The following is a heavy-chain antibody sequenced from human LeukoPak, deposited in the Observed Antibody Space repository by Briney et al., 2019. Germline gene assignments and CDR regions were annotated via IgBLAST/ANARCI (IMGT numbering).Heavy chain of an antibody. CDR1: GFTFSSYA. D-gene: IGHD5-24*01. V-gene: IGHV3-30*04. J-gene: IGHJ3*02. CDR2: ISYDGSNK. CDR3: ARVRDGYNDAYDI. Sequence: GGSLRLSCAASGFTFSSYAMHWVRQAPGKGLEWVAVISYDGSNKYYADSVKGRFTISRDNSKNTLYLQMNSLRSEDTAVYYCARVRDGYNDAYDIWGQGTMVTVPS.